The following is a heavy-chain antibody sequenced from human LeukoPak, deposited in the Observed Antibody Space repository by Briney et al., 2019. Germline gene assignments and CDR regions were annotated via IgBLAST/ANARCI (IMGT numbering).Heavy chain of an antibody. CDR3: ARGDSSSYPLDY. J-gene: IGHJ4*02. CDR1: GGSISSGGYS. CDR2: IYYSGGT. Sequence: PSETLSLTCAVSGGSISSGGYSWSWIRQPPGKGLEWIGYIYYSGGTYYNPSLKSRVTISVDTSKNQFSLKLSSVTAADTAVYYCARGDSSSYPLDYWGQGTLVTVSS. V-gene: IGHV4-30-4*07. D-gene: IGHD6-6*01.